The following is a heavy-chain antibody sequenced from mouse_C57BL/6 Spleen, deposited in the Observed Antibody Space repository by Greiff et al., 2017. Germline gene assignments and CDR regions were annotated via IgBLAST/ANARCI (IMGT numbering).Heavy chain of an antibody. Sequence: QVQLQQPGAELVKPGASVKLSCKASGYTFTSYWMHWVKQRPGQGLEWIGMIHPNSGSTNYNEKFKSKATLTVDKSSSTAYMQLSSLTSEDSAVYYCAIYDGYHSFDYWGQGTTLTVSS. CDR1: GYTFTSYW. CDR3: AIYDGYHSFDY. J-gene: IGHJ2*01. CDR2: IHPNSGST. D-gene: IGHD2-3*01. V-gene: IGHV1-64*01.